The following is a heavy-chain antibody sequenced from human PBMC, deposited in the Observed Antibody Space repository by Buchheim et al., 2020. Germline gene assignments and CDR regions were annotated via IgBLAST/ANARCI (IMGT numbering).Heavy chain of an antibody. CDR3: ARDNATVRGVIFLD. V-gene: IGHV3-30*04. CDR2: ISYDGSNK. J-gene: IGHJ4*02. D-gene: IGHD3-10*01. CDR1: GFTFSSYA. Sequence: QVQLVESGGGVVQPGRSLRLSCAASGFTFSSYAMHWVRQAPGKGLEWVAVISYDGSNKYYADSVKGRFTISRDNSKNTLYLRMNSLRAEDTAVYYCARDNATVRGVIFLDWGQGTL.